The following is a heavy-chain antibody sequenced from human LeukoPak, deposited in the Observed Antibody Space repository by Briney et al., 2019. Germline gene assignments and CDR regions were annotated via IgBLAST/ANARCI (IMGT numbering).Heavy chain of an antibody. J-gene: IGHJ4*02. D-gene: IGHD2-21*02. CDR1: GFTFSSYG. V-gene: IGHV3-30*18. Sequence: PWRSLRLSCAASGFTFSSYGMHWVRQAPGKGLEWVAVISSDGSNKYYAYFVKGRFIISRDTYKNTLYLQMNSLRADATPVYYFGKGEGGDWWRGAFDYWGQGTLVTVSS. CDR2: ISSDGSNK. CDR3: GKGEGGDWWRGAFDY.